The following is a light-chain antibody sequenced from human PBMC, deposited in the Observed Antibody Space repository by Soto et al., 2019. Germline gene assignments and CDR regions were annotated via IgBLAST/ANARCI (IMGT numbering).Light chain of an antibody. V-gene: IGKV1-27*01. CDR3: QRYYNAPGT. CDR1: QGIDNY. J-gene: IGKJ1*01. Sequence: DIQMTQSPSSPSASVGDRVTITCRASQGIDNYLAWYQQKPGGVPKLLIYAASTLRSGVPSRFSGGGSGTDFTLTISSLQPEDVATYYYQRYYNAPGTFGQGTKVEIK. CDR2: AAS.